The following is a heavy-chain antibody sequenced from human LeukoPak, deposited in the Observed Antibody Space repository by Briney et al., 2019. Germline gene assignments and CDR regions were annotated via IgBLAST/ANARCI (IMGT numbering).Heavy chain of an antibody. Sequence: ASVKVSCKASGYTFTSYGIGWVRQAPGQGLEWMGWISAYNGNTNYAQKFQGRVTMTTDTSTCTAYMELRSLRSDDTAVYYCAREWGVFNYGDNWGQGTLVTVSS. J-gene: IGHJ4*02. D-gene: IGHD2-8*01. CDR2: ISAYNGNT. CDR1: GYTFTSYG. CDR3: AREWGVFNYGDN. V-gene: IGHV1-18*04.